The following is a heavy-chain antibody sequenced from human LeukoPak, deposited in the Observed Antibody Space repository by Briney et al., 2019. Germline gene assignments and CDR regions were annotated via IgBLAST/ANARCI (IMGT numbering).Heavy chain of an antibody. J-gene: IGHJ4*02. Sequence: SETLSLTCAVYGGSFSGYYWSWFRQPPGKGLEWIGEINHSGSTNYNPSLKSRVTISVDTSKNQFSLKLSSVTAADTAVYYCATRSGYSYGFAYWGQGTLVTVSS. CDR2: INHSGST. CDR1: GGSFSGYY. D-gene: IGHD5-18*01. V-gene: IGHV4-34*01. CDR3: ATRSGYSYGFAY.